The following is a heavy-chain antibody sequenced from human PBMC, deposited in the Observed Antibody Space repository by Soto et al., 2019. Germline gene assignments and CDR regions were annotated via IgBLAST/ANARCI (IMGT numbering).Heavy chain of an antibody. CDR3: ARRSGRDGYNYLDY. Sequence: SETLSLTCTVSGGSISSSSYYWGWIRQPPGKGLEWIGSIYYSGSTYYNPSLKSRVTISVDTSKNQFSLKLSSVTAADTAVYYCARRSGRDGYNYLDYWGHGTLVTVSS. CDR2: IYYSGST. CDR1: GGSISSSSYY. D-gene: IGHD3-10*01. J-gene: IGHJ4*01. V-gene: IGHV4-39*01.